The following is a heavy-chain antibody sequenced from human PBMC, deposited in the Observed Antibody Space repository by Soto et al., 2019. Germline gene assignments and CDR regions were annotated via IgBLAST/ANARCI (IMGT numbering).Heavy chain of an antibody. Sequence: GSLKLSCAGSGLTFSRRAMSWVRQIPGKGLEWVSAISGSGQTTYYADSVKGRFTVSRDNSNNTLYLQMNSLRAEDTAEYYCAKDQRQPAIFAVVPLSWGYGSLFTV. CDR1: GLTFSRRA. V-gene: IGHV3-23*01. CDR3: AKDQRQPAIFAVVPLS. D-gene: IGHD3-3*01. CDR2: ISGSGQTT. J-gene: IGHJ5*01.